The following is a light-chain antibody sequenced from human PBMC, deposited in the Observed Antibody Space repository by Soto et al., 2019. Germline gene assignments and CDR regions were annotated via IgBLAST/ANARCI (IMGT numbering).Light chain of an antibody. Sequence: EIVLTQSPGTLSLSPGERATLSCRASQSVSSSYLAWYQQKPGQAPRLLIYGASSRATGIPDRFSGSGSGTDFTLTISRLEPEDFAVYYCQQYGSSPRTFGQGTLLE. V-gene: IGKV3-20*01. CDR1: QSVSSSY. CDR3: QQYGSSPRT. J-gene: IGKJ5*01. CDR2: GAS.